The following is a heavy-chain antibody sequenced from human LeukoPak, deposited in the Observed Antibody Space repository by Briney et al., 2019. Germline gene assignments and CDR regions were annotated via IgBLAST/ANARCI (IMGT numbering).Heavy chain of an antibody. CDR1: GFIFSSYG. J-gene: IGHJ6*04. D-gene: IGHD6-13*01. Sequence: GGSLRLSCAASGFIFSSYGMHWVRQAPDKGLEWVAFIRYDGSRKYYADSVKGRFTISRDNSKNTLYLQMNSLRAEDTAVYYCANTPGRGYYYGSDVWGKGTTVTVSS. CDR3: ANTPGRGYYYGSDV. V-gene: IGHV3-30*02. CDR2: IRYDGSRK.